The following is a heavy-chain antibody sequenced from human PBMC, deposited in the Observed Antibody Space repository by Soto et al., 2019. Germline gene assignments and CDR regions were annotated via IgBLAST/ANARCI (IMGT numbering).Heavy chain of an antibody. D-gene: IGHD6-19*01. CDR3: AHGSGWLSDY. CDR2: IYWDDDN. CDR1: VFSLTSTAVG. V-gene: IGHV2-5*02. Sequence: QITLKESGPTLVKPTKTRTLICSFSVFSLTSTAVGVNWIRQPPGKALEWLALIYWDDDNHFSPSLKSRLSVTKDTSKNQVVLTMTNMDPVDTATYYCAHGSGWLSDYWGQGILVTVSS. J-gene: IGHJ4*02.